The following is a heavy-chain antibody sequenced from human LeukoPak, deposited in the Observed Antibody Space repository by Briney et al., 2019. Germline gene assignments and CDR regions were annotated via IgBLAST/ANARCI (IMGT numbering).Heavy chain of an antibody. D-gene: IGHD1-26*01. CDR2: INHSGST. CDR1: GGSFSGYY. CDR3: ARSSGRYYP. V-gene: IGHV4-34*01. J-gene: IGHJ5*02. Sequence: SETLSLTCAVYGGSFSGYYWSWIRQPPGKGLEWIGEINHSGSTNYNPSLKSRVTISVDTSKNQFSLKLSSVTAADTAVYYCARSSGRYYPWGQGTLVTVSS.